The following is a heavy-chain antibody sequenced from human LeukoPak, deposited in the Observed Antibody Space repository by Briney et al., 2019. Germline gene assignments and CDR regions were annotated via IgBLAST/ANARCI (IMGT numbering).Heavy chain of an antibody. V-gene: IGHV4-59*12. CDR3: ARSGYCSRTSCYPNWFDP. CDR1: GGSFSGYY. Sequence: PSETLSLTCAVYGGSFSGYYWSWVRQPPGKGLEWIGYIYYSGSTNYNPSLKSRVTISIDTSKNQFSLRLSSVTAADTAVYYCARSGYCSRTSCYPNWFDPWGQGTLVTVSS. CDR2: IYYSGST. D-gene: IGHD2-2*03. J-gene: IGHJ5*02.